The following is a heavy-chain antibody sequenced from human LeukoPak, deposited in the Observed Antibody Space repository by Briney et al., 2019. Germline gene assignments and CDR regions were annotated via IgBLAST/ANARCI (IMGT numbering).Heavy chain of an antibody. CDR1: GGSISSYY. Sequence: SETLSLTCTVSGGSISSYYWSWIRQPPGKGLEWIGYIYYSGSTNYNPSLKSRVTISVDTSKNQFSLKLSSVTAAGTAVYYCARHLGETYYYDSSGYSRGGDYYYYYGMDVWGQGTTVTVSS. V-gene: IGHV4-59*08. D-gene: IGHD3-22*01. J-gene: IGHJ6*02. CDR3: ARHLGETYYYDSSGYSRGGDYYYYYGMDV. CDR2: IYYSGST.